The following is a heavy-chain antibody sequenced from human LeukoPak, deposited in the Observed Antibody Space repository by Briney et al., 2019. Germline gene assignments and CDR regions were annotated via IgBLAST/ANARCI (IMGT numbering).Heavy chain of an antibody. CDR3: STAKFDN. CDR1: GFTFSSYT. J-gene: IGHJ4*02. Sequence: GGSLRLSCAASGFTFSSYTMNWVRQAPGKGLEWVSYINIDSITVNYADSVKGRFTISRDNAKNSLYLQMNSLRAEDTAVYYCSTAKFDNWGQGTLVTVSS. CDR2: INIDSITV. V-gene: IGHV3-48*01.